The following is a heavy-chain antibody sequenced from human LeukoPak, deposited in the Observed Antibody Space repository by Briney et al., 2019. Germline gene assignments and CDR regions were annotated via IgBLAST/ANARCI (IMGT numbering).Heavy chain of an antibody. Sequence: GGSLRLSCAASGFTFSSYGMHWVRQAPGKGLEWVAVISYDGSNKYYADSVKGRFTISRDNSKNTLYLQMNSLRAEDTAVYYCAKDQELLWFGELTSAFGIWGQGTMVTVSS. V-gene: IGHV3-30*18. CDR2: ISYDGSNK. J-gene: IGHJ3*02. CDR3: AKDQELLWFGELTSAFGI. D-gene: IGHD3-10*01. CDR1: GFTFSSYG.